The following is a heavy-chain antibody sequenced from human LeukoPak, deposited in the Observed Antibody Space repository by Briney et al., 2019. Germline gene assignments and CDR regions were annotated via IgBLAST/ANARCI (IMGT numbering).Heavy chain of an antibody. CDR3: AKDHYWSIDY. J-gene: IGHJ4*02. CDR2: IKGDGIST. Sequence: GGSLRLSCAASGFDFSSNWMHWVRHAPGQGLVWVSRIKGDGISTNYADSVKGRFTISRDIAKNTLYLQMNSLRAEDTGVYYCAKDHYWSIDYWGRGTLVTVSS. V-gene: IGHV3-74*01. CDR1: GFDFSSNW. D-gene: IGHD3-3*01.